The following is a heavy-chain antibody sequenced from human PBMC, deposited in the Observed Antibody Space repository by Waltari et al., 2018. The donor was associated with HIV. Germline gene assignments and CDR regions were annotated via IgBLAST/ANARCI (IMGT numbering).Heavy chain of an antibody. D-gene: IGHD3-3*01. CDR2: ISGNGGSR. V-gene: IGHV3-23*01. Sequence: EVQLLESGGQLVQPGGYLRLSCAASGLHFRMYDVTWVRQAPGKGVECVSVISGNGGSRYYADSVKGRFTISRDNSKNTIFLQMNNLRAEDAAVYYCARKIWTRKSGYLHGMDVWGQGTTVTVSS. CDR3: ARKIWTRKSGYLHGMDV. J-gene: IGHJ6*02. CDR1: GLHFRMYD.